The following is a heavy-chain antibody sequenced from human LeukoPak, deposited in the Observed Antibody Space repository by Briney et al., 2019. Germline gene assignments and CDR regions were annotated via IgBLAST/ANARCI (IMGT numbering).Heavy chain of an antibody. CDR3: ARPIRGARSYYYYMDV. CDR2: VNHSGST. J-gene: IGHJ6*03. V-gene: IGHV4-34*01. CDR1: GGSFSDYY. Sequence: SETLSLTCAVYGGSFSDYYWSWIRQPPGKGLEWIGDVNHSGSTNYNPSLKSRVTISVDTSKNQFSLKLSSVTAADTAVYYCARPIRGARSYYYYMDVWGKGTTVTISS. D-gene: IGHD3-10*01.